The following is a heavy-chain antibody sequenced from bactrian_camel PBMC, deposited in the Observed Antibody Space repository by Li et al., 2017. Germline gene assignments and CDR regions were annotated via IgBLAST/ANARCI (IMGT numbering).Heavy chain of an antibody. J-gene: IGHJ6*01. CDR1: GSTTGSHC. Sequence: HVQLVESGGGSVQPGGSLKLSCAVFGSTTGSHCIGWFRQAPGKEREALASIYVYSGIPWYSDSVKGRFTVSLDNAKNTLDLEMTNLKPDDTGMYYCAADGRTVLGFCSGSYWDGTEPTSRGQGTQVTVS. CDR2: IYVYSGIP. V-gene: IGHV3-2*01. CDR3: AADGRTVLGFCSGSYWDGTEPTS. D-gene: IGHD2*01.